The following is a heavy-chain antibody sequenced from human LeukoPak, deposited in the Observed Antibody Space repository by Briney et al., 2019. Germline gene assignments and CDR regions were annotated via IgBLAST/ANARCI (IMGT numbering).Heavy chain of an antibody. CDR1: GFTFSSYE. CDR2: ISSSGSTI. D-gene: IGHD3-22*01. V-gene: IGHV3-48*03. Sequence: PGGSLRLSCAASGFTFSSYEMNWVRQAPGKGLEWVSYISSSGSTIYYADSVKGRFTISRDNAKNSLYLQMNNLRVEDTAVYYCARDGRWINYYGGSSPVWGQGTLVTVSS. J-gene: IGHJ4*02. CDR3: ARDGRWINYYGGSSPV.